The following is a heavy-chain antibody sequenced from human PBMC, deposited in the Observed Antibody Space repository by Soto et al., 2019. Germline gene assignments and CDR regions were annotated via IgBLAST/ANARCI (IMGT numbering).Heavy chain of an antibody. CDR2: VDNDGSTT. D-gene: IGHD1-26*01. Sequence: EVPVVESGGGLVQPGGSLRLSCAASGFTFSSYWMHWVRQTPGKGLVWVSRVDNDGSTTRYADSVKGRFTISRDNAKNTLYLQMDSLRAEDTAVYYCARGVGDTAFEIWGQGTMVTVSS. J-gene: IGHJ3*02. V-gene: IGHV3-74*01. CDR1: GFTFSSYW. CDR3: ARGVGDTAFEI.